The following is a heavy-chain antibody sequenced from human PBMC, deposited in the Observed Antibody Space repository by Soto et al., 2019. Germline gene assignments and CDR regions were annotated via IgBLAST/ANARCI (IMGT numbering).Heavy chain of an antibody. D-gene: IGHD2-8*01. J-gene: IGHJ4*02. CDR3: ARHVLMVYATHQSHYDY. CDR1: GGSISSGDYY. CDR2: IYYSGST. Sequence: TSETLSLTCTVSGGSISSGDYYWSWIRQPPGKGLEWIGYIYYSGSTYYNPSLKSRVTISVDTSKNQFSLKLSSVTAADTAVYYCARHVLMVYATHQSHYDYWGQGTLVTVSS. V-gene: IGHV4-30-4*01.